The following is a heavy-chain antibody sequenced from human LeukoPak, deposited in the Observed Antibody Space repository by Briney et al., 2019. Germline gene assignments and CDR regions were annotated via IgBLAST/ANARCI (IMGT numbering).Heavy chain of an antibody. D-gene: IGHD2-8*01. J-gene: IGHJ3*02. CDR3: ARNIVLMVYAIGHMNAFDI. V-gene: IGHV1-69*13. Sequence: GASVKVSCKASGGTFSSYAISWVRQAPGQGLEWMGGIIPIFGTANYAQKFQGRVTITGDEYTSTAYMELRSLRSEDTAVYYCARNIVLMVYAIGHMNAFDIWAQGTMVTVSS. CDR2: IIPIFGTA. CDR1: GGTFSSYA.